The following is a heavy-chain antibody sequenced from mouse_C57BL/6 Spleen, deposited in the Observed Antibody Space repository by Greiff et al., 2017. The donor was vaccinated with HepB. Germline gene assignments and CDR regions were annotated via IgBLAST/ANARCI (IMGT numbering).Heavy chain of an antibody. CDR1: GYAFSSSW. CDR3: ARRDYDYDGYFDV. D-gene: IGHD2-4*01. J-gene: IGHJ1*03. V-gene: IGHV1-82*01. Sequence: VQLQQSGPELVKPGASVKISCKASGYAFSSSWMNWVKQRPGKGLEWIGRIYPGDGDTNSNGKFKGKATLAADKSSSTAYMQLSSLTSEDSAVYFCARRDYDYDGYFDVWGTGTTVTVSS. CDR2: IYPGDGDT.